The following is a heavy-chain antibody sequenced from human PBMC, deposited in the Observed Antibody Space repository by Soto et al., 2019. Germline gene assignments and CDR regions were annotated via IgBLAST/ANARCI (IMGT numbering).Heavy chain of an antibody. CDR3: AKGVTGSGSYRGLIDY. Sequence: EVQLLESGGGLVQPGGSLRLSCAASGFTFSSYAMSWVRQAAGKGLEWVSTISGSGGSTYYADSVKGRFTISRDNSKNTLYLQMNSLRAEDTAVYYCAKGVTGSGSYRGLIDYWGQGTLVTVSS. CDR1: GFTFSSYA. D-gene: IGHD3-10*01. V-gene: IGHV3-23*01. CDR2: ISGSGGST. J-gene: IGHJ4*02.